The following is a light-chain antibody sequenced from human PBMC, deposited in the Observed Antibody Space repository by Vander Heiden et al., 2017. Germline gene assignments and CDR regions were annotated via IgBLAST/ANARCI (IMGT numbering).Light chain of an antibody. CDR2: SNN. J-gene: IGLJ1*01. Sequence: QSVLTQPPSASGTPGQRVTISCSGSSSNIGTNYVYWYQQVPGTAPKLLIYSNNLRPSGVPDRFSGSKSGTSASLAISGLRSEDEADYYCAAWDDSLSGPVFGTGTKVTVI. CDR1: SSNIGTNY. V-gene: IGLV1-47*02. CDR3: AAWDDSLSGPV.